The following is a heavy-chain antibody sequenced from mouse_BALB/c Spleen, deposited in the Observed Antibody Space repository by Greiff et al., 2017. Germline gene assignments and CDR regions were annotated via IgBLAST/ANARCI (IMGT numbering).Heavy chain of an antibody. V-gene: IGHV1S29*02. Sequence: VQLQQSGPELVKPGASVKISCKASGYTFTDYNMHWVKQSHGKSLEWIGYIYPYNGGTGYNQKFKSKATLTVDNSSSTAYMGLRSLTSEDSAVYYCARGPLLRWYFDVWGAGTTVTVSS. J-gene: IGHJ1*01. D-gene: IGHD1-2*01. CDR1: GYTFTDYN. CDR3: ARGPLLRWYFDV. CDR2: IYPYNGGT.